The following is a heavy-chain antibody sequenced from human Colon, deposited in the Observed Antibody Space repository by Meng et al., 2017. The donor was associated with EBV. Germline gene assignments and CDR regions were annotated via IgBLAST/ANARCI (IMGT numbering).Heavy chain of an antibody. J-gene: IGHJ4*02. CDR1: GGSINSGYYY. V-gene: IGHV4-30-4*01. CDR2: IYYTGST. Sequence: QVLLQVSGPGLVKPSQTLPLTCTVSGGSINSGYYYWSWIRQPPGKGLEWIGYIYYTGSTYYNPSLKSRVTISMDTSKNQFSLRLSSVTAADTAVYYCARNYYFDYWGQGTLVTVSS. CDR3: ARNYYFDY.